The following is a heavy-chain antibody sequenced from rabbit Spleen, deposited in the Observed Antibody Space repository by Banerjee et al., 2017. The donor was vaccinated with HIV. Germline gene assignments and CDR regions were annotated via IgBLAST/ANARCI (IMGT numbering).Heavy chain of an antibody. CDR1: GFSFSSSDY. V-gene: IGHV1S40*01. CDR3: ARGDSRISYGMDL. CDR2: IAGSSSGFT. D-gene: IGHD2-1*01. J-gene: IGHJ6*01. Sequence: QSLEESGGDLVQPEGSLTLTCTASGFSFSSSDYMCWVRQAPGKGLEWIACIAGSSSGFTYSATWAKGRFTCSKTSSTTVTLQMTSLTVADTATYFCARGDSRISYGMDLWGPGTLVTVS.